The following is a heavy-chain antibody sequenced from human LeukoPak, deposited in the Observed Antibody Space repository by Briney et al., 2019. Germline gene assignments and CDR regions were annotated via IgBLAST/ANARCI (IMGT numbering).Heavy chain of an antibody. CDR2: ISAYNGNR. V-gene: IGHV1-18*01. J-gene: IGHJ4*02. CDR1: GYTFTNYG. D-gene: IGHD6-19*01. Sequence: GASVKVSCKASGYTFTNYGISWVRQAPGQGLEWIGWISAYNGNRNYAQKLQGRVTMTRDTSTSTVYMELRSLRSDDTAVYYCARARVAVAEFDYWGQGTLVTVSS. CDR3: ARARVAVAEFDY.